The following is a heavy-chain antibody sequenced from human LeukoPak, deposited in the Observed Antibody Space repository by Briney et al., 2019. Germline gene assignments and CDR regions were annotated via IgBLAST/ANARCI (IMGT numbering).Heavy chain of an antibody. J-gene: IGHJ5*02. CDR2: ISGSGGST. Sequence: GGSLKLSWPASGFTFSSYAMSWFRQAPGKGLEWVSAISGSGGSTYYADSVKGRFTISRDNSKNTLYLQMNSLRAEDTAVYYCAKDRGDNWFDPWGQGTLVTVSS. CDR1: GFTFSSYA. V-gene: IGHV3-23*01. CDR3: AKDRGDNWFDP. D-gene: IGHD4-17*01.